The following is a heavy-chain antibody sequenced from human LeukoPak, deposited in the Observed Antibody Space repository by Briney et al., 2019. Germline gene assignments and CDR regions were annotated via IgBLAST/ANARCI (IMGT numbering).Heavy chain of an antibody. D-gene: IGHD3-10*01. CDR3: ARVAAGTYYYGSGSYPFDY. CDR2: ISSSGSTI. Sequence: GGSLRLSCAASGFTFSSYEMIWVRQAPGKGLEWVSYISSSGSTIYYADSVKGRFTISRDNAKNSLYLQMNSLRAEDTAVYYCARVAAGTYYYGSGSYPFDYWGQGTLVTVSS. CDR1: GFTFSSYE. V-gene: IGHV3-48*03. J-gene: IGHJ4*02.